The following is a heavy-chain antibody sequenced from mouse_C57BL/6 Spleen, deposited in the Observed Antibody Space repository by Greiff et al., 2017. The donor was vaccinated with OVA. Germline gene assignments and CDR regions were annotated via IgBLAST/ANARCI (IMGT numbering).Heavy chain of an antibody. D-gene: IGHD1-1*01. CDR2: IDPSDSET. CDR1: GYTFTSYW. J-gene: IGHJ2*01. Sequence: QVQLQQPGAELVRPGSSVKLSCKASGYTFTSYWMHWVKQRPIQGLEWIGNIDPSDSETHYNQKFKGKSTLTVDKSSSTAYMQLSSLTSEDSAVYYCASGSSSDYWGQGTTLTVSS. CDR3: ASGSSSDY. V-gene: IGHV1-52*01.